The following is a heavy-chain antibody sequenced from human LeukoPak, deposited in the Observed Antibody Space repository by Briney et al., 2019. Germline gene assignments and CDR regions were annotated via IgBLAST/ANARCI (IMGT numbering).Heavy chain of an antibody. CDR3: ARGYCSSTSCPSWFDP. CDR2: INPNSGGT. J-gene: IGHJ5*02. V-gene: IGHV1-2*02. CDR1: GYTFTGYY. Sequence: GASVKVSCKASGYTFTGYYMHWVRQAPGQGLEWMGWINPNSGGTNYAQKFQGRVTMTRDTSISTAYMELSRLRSDDTAVYYCARGYCSSTSCPSWFDPWGQGTLVTVSS. D-gene: IGHD2-2*01.